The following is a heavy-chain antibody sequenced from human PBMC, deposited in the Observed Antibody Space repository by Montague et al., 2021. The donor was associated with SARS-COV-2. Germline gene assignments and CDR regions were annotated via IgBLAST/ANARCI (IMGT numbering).Heavy chain of an antibody. Sequence: SETLSLTCTVSGASIRSSDHYWGWIRQPPGKGLEWIGSIYYTGGRYYTPSLTSRLTISVDTSKNQFSLNLSSVTAADTAVYYCARNLVVHYWYGMDVWGQGTTVTVSS. V-gene: IGHV4-39*07. CDR3: ARNLVVHYWYGMDV. CDR1: GASIRSSDHY. J-gene: IGHJ6*02. D-gene: IGHD2-15*01. CDR2: IYYTGGR.